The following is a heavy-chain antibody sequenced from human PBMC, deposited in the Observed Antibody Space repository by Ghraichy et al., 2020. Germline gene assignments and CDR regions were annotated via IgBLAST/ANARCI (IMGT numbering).Heavy chain of an antibody. Sequence: ETLSLTCAASGFTFDNYAIHWGRQAPGKGLEFVSIISGNGGHTYYADSVKGRVTISRDNSKNTVYLQMASLGVEDMAVYYCARGRDYDFWSGYWVVNYDYAMDVWGHGTTVTVSS. D-gene: IGHD3-3*01. CDR2: ISGNGGHT. CDR1: GFTFDNYA. CDR3: ARGRDYDFWSGYWVVNYDYAMDV. J-gene: IGHJ6*02. V-gene: IGHV3-64*02.